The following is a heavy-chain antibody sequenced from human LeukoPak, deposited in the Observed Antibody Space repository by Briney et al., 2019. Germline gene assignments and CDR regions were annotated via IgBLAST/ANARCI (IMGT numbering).Heavy chain of an antibody. CDR2: ISSSSTYI. J-gene: IGHJ6*03. CDR3: AKDGPLPHTGSTSKNYYYYYMDV. D-gene: IGHD2-2*01. V-gene: IGHV3-21*01. CDR1: GFTFTNYA. Sequence: GGSLRLSCAASGFTFTNYAMSWVRQAPGKGLEWVSAISSSSTYIYYADSVKGRFTISRDDAKNSLYLQMNSLRAEDTAVYYCAKDGPLPHTGSTSKNYYYYYMDVWGKGTTVTVSS.